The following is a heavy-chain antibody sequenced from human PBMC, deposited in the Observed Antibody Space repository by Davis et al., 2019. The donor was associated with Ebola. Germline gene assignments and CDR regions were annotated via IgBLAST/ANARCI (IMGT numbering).Heavy chain of an antibody. CDR2: ISAYNGNT. D-gene: IGHD3-22*01. CDR1: GYTFTSYG. J-gene: IGHJ6*02. V-gene: IGHV1-18*01. CDR3: ARGGITMMVVPRDYYYGMDV. Sequence: ASVKVSCKASGYTFTSYGISWVRQAPGQGLEWMGWISAYNGNTNYAQKFQGRVTMTRDTSISTAYMELSRLRSDDTAVYYCARGGITMMVVPRDYYYGMDVWGQGTTVTVSS.